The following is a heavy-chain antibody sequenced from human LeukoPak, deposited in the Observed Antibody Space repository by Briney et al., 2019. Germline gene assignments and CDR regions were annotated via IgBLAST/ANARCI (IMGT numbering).Heavy chain of an antibody. J-gene: IGHJ4*02. CDR3: ARVAGSIDY. V-gene: IGHV1-8*03. D-gene: IGHD6-19*01. CDR2: TNPNSGYT. CDR1: GYTFTSLD. Sequence: GASVKVSCKASGYTFTSLDINWVRQATGQGLEWMGWTNPNSGYTGYAQKFQGRVTITRNTSISTVYMELSSLRSEDTAVYYCARVAGSIDYWGQGTLVTVSS.